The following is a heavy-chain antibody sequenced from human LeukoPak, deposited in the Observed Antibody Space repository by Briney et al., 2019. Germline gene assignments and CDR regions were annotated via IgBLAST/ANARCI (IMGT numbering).Heavy chain of an antibody. D-gene: IGHD1-7*01. Sequence: GGSLRPSCAASGFTFSSYWMSWVRQAPGKGLEWVADIKQDGSEKYYVDSVKGRFTISRDNAKNSLYLQMNSLRAEDTAAYYCARQSHWNFNFDYWGQGTLVTVSS. CDR2: IKQDGSEK. V-gene: IGHV3-7*01. CDR3: ARQSHWNFNFDY. J-gene: IGHJ4*02. CDR1: GFTFSSYW.